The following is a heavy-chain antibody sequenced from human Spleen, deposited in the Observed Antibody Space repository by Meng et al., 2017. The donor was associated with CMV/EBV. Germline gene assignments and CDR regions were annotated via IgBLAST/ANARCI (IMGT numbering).Heavy chain of an antibody. CDR2: ISGSGGST. CDR3: ARDSGRMEWLLSA. Sequence: GESLKISCAASGFTFSSYAMSWVRQAPGKGLEWVSAISGSGGSTYYADSVKGRFTISRDNARNSLYLQMNSLRVEDTAVYYCARDSGRMEWLLSAWGQGTLVTVSS. D-gene: IGHD3-3*01. J-gene: IGHJ5*02. V-gene: IGHV3-23*01. CDR1: GFTFSSYA.